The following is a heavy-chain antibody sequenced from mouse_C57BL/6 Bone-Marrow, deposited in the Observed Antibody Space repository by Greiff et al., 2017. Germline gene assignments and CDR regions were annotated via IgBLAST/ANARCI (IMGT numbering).Heavy chain of an antibody. V-gene: IGHV1-76*01. CDR2: IYPGSGNT. CDR1: GYTFTDYY. Sequence: VQLQQSGAELVRPGASVKLSCKASGYTFTDYYINWVKQRPGPGLEWIARIYPGSGNTYYNEKFKGKATLTADKSSSTASMQLSSLTSEDSSVYFCARVNMITLYYFDDWGQGTTRTVSS. D-gene: IGHD2-4*01. CDR3: ARVNMITLYYFDD. J-gene: IGHJ2*01.